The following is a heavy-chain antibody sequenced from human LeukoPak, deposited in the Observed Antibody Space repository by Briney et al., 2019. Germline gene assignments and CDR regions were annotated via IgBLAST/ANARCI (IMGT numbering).Heavy chain of an antibody. V-gene: IGHV3-21*01. CDR3: ARGSEWSSGVSDY. CDR2: ISSSSSYI. CDR1: GFTFSSYS. J-gene: IGHJ4*02. Sequence: PGGSLRLSCAAYGFTFSSYSMNWVRQAPGKGLEWVSSISSSSSYIYYADSVKGRFTISRDNAKTSLYLQMNSLRAEDTAVYYCARGSEWSSGVSDYWGQGTLVTVSS. D-gene: IGHD3-3*01.